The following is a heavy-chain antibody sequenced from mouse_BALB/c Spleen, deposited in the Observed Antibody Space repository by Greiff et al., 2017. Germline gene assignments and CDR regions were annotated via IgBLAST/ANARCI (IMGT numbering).Heavy chain of an antibody. CDR2: ISSGGSYT. D-gene: IGHD2-4*01. J-gene: IGHJ2*01. CDR3: ASLYYDYDLYYFDY. CDR1: GFTFSSYG. Sequence: EVQLVESGGDLVKPGGSLKLSCAASGFTFSSYGMSWVRQTPDKRLEWVATISSGGSYTYYPDSVKGRFTISRDNAKNTLYLQMSSLKSEDTAMYYCASLYYDYDLYYFDYWGQGTTLTVSS. V-gene: IGHV5-6*01.